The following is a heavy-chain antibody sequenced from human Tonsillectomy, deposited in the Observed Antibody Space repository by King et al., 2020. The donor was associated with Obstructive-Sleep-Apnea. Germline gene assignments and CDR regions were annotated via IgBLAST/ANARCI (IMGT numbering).Heavy chain of an antibody. J-gene: IGHJ5*02. Sequence: VQLVESGAEVKKPGASVKVSCKASGYTFTSYYMHWVRQAPGQGLEWMGIINPSGGSTSYAQKFQGRVTMTKDTSTSTVYMERSSLRSEDTAVYYWVRDISCRMVRGVINFGWFDPWGQGTLVTVSS. D-gene: IGHD3-10*01. CDR1: GYTFTSYY. CDR3: VRDISCRMVRGVINFGWFDP. V-gene: IGHV1-46*01. CDR2: INPSGGST.